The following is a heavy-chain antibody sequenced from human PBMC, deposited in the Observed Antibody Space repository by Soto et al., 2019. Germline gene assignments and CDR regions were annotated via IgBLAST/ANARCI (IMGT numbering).Heavy chain of an antibody. CDR2: IFPRDFDV. J-gene: IGHJ5*01. Sequence: GESLKISCQTSGYTFTNYWIGWVRQMPGGGLEWLGLIFPRDFDVRYSPSFVGQVTISADRSTATPFLQWRSLEASDSALYFCARLVSLLQPIDSWRQGTPVTVSS. V-gene: IGHV5-51*01. CDR3: ARLVSLLQPIDS. D-gene: IGHD4-4*01. CDR1: GYTFTNYW.